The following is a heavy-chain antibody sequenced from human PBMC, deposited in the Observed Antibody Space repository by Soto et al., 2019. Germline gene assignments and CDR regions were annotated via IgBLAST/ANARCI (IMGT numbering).Heavy chain of an antibody. CDR2: ISGSGDST. CDR3: AKDRGNIVVVPAAAQDY. J-gene: IGHJ4*02. Sequence: GGSLRLSCAASGFTFSSYAMSWVRQAPGKGLEWVSAISGSGDSTYYADSVKGRFTISRDNSKNTLYLQMNSLRAEDTAVYYCAKDRGNIVVVPAAAQDYWGQGTLVTVSS. V-gene: IGHV3-23*01. CDR1: GFTFSSYA. D-gene: IGHD2-2*01.